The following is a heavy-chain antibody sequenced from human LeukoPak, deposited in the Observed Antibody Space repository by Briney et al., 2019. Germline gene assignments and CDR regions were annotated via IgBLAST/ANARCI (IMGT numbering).Heavy chain of an antibody. J-gene: IGHJ4*02. CDR1: GFTFSSYA. D-gene: IGHD6-19*01. CDR3: AKDMSGYGSGWYVQSGDY. CDR2: ISGSGGST. Sequence: PGGSLRLSCAASGFTFSSYAMSWVRQAPGKGLEWVSAISGSGGSTYYADSVKGRFTISRDNSKNTLYLQMNSLRAEDTAVYYCAKDMSGYGSGWYVQSGDYWGQGTLVTVSS. V-gene: IGHV3-23*01.